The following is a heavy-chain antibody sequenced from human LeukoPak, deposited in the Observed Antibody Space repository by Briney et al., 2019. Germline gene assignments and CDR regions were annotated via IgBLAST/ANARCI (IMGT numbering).Heavy chain of an antibody. Sequence: ASVKVSCKASGYTFTSYAMHWVRQAPGQRLEWMGWINAGNGNTKYSQKSQGRVTITRDTSASTAYMELSSLRSEDTAVYYCARVVRDYYDSTRGAFDIWGQGTMVTVSS. D-gene: IGHD3-22*01. V-gene: IGHV1-3*01. CDR2: INAGNGNT. CDR3: ARVVRDYYDSTRGAFDI. CDR1: GYTFTSYA. J-gene: IGHJ3*02.